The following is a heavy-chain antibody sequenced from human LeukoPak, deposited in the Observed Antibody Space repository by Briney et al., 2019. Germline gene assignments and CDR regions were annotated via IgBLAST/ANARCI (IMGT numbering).Heavy chain of an antibody. CDR2: ISWHSGSI. J-gene: IGHJ4*02. D-gene: IGHD3-22*01. V-gene: IGHV3-9*01. Sequence: GGSLRLSCAASGFTFHDYAMHWVRQAPGKGLEWVSGISWHSGSIGYADSVKGRFTISRDNDKNSLYLQMNSLRAEDTALYYCAKDTWDSSGYLSLWGQGTLVTVSS. CDR3: AKDTWDSSGYLSL. CDR1: GFTFHDYA.